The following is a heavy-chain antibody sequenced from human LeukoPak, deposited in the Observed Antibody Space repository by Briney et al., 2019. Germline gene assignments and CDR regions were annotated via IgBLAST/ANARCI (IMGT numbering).Heavy chain of an antibody. Sequence: GGSLRLSCAASGFTFSSYAMNWVRQAPGKGLEWVSYISSSGSSISDADSVKGRFTISRDNAKNSLYLQMTSLRAEDTAIYYCARKIAAAGRHYFEYCGQGTLVT. V-gene: IGHV3-48*03. CDR2: ISSSGSSI. CDR3: ARKIAAAGRHYFEY. CDR1: GFTFSSYA. J-gene: IGHJ4*02. D-gene: IGHD6-13*01.